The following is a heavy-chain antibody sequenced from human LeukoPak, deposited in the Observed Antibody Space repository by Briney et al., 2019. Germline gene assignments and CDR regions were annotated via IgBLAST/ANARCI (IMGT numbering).Heavy chain of an antibody. Sequence: GGSLRLSCAASGFTFSSYEMNWVRQAPGKGLEWVSYIGSSGSTIYYADSVKGRFTISRDNAKNSLYLQMNSLRAEDTAVYYCARDGPYVDTAMVDHFDYWGQGTLVTVSS. CDR3: ARDGPYVDTAMVDHFDY. CDR2: IGSSGSTI. D-gene: IGHD5-18*01. V-gene: IGHV3-48*03. CDR1: GFTFSSYE. J-gene: IGHJ4*02.